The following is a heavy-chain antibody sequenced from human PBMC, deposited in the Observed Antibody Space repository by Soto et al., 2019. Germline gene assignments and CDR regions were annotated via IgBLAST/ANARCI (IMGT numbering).Heavy chain of an antibody. J-gene: IGHJ6*02. CDR3: ARGAGFFYGVDV. CDR2: ISYSGSTI. Sequence: LRLSCAASGFDFDNYEMNWVRQAPGKGLEWISFISYSGSTIYFADSVRGRFSISRDNSKNSLFLQMSSPRAEDSAIYYCARGAGFFYGVDVWGQGTTVTVSS. CDR1: GFDFDNYE. V-gene: IGHV3-48*03.